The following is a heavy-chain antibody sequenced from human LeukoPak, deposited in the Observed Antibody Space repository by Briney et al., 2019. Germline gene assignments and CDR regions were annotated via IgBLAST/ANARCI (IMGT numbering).Heavy chain of an antibody. D-gene: IGHD2-21*01. CDR3: ARHLAARLGGARFSDY. CDR2: IYYSRST. CDR1: GGSISGYY. Sequence: SETLSLTCTVSGGSISGYYWSWIRQPPGKGLEWIGYIYYSRSTNYNPSLKSRVTISVDTSRNQFSLKLSSVTAADTAVYYCARHLAARLGGARFSDYWGQGTLVTVS. V-gene: IGHV4-59*08. J-gene: IGHJ4*02.